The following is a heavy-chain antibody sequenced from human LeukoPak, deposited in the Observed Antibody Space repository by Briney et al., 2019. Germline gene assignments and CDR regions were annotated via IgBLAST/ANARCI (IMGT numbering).Heavy chain of an antibody. V-gene: IGHV4-61*02. Sequence: SETLSLTCTVSGGSISSGSYYWSWIRQPAGKGLEWIGRIYTSGSTNYNPSLKSRVTISVDTSKNQFSLKLSSVTAADTAVYYCARDHSSSWYFVYFDYWGQGTLVTVSS. J-gene: IGHJ4*02. CDR2: IYTSGST. CDR1: GGSISSGSYY. D-gene: IGHD6-13*01. CDR3: ARDHSSSWYFVYFDY.